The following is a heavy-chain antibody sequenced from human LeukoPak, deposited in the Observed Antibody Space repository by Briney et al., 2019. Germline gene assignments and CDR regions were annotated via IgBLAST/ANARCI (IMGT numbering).Heavy chain of an antibody. Sequence: GGSLRLSCAASGFTFSDYWMHWVRQAPGKGLVWVSRISSDGSRVTYADSVKGRFTISRDNAKNTLYLQMNSLRAEDTAVYYCAKSTPRDGYDYFDYWGQGTLVTVSS. V-gene: IGHV3-74*01. CDR2: ISSDGSRV. CDR1: GFTFSDYW. CDR3: AKSTPRDGYDYFDY. J-gene: IGHJ4*02. D-gene: IGHD5-24*01.